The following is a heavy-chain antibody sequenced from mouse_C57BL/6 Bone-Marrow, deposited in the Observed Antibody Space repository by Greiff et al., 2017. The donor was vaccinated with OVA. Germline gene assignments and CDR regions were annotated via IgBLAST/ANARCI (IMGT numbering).Heavy chain of an antibody. D-gene: IGHD4-1*01. Sequence: EVQRVESGGGLVQPGGSLSLSCAASGFTFTDYYMSWVRQPPGKALEWLGFIRNKANGYTTEYSASVKGRFTISRDNSQSILYLQMNALRAEDSATYYCARSLTGEDYAMDYWGQGTSVTVSS. CDR1: GFTFTDYY. V-gene: IGHV7-3*01. J-gene: IGHJ4*01. CDR3: ARSLTGEDYAMDY. CDR2: IRNKANGYTT.